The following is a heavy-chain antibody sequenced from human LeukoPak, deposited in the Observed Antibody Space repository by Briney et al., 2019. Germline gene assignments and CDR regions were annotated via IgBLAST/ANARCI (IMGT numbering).Heavy chain of an antibody. Sequence: VGSLRLSCAASGFTFSSYGMHWVRQAPGKGLEWVAVIWYDGSNKYYADSVKGRFTISRDNSKNTLYLQMNSLRAEDTAVYYCAKDLMATRDYYFDYWGQGTLVTVSS. CDR3: AKDLMATRDYYFDY. CDR1: GFTFSSYG. V-gene: IGHV3-33*06. D-gene: IGHD5-12*01. J-gene: IGHJ4*02. CDR2: IWYDGSNK.